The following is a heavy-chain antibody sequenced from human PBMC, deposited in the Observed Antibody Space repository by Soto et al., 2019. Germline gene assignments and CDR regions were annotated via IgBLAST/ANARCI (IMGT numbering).Heavy chain of an antibody. V-gene: IGHV1-18*01. J-gene: IGHJ6*03. CDR2: ISASNGDT. CDR3: PRTVRVTNIDYYHSMEV. Sequence: QVQLVQSGAEVKKPGASVKVSCKASGYSFTSHGISWVRQAPGQGLEWMAWISASNGDTNSAQQFQGRVTVTTDTSTSTAYTERRRTRPQDPAVYYCPRTVRVTNIDYYHSMEVWGKGTTVTVPS. D-gene: IGHD4-17*01. CDR1: GYSFTSHG.